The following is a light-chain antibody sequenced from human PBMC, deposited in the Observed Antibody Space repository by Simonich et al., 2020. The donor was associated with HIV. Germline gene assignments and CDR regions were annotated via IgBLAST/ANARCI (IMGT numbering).Light chain of an antibody. Sequence: DIVMTQTPLSLSVTPGQPASISCKSSQSLLHCDGKTYFYWYLQKPGQSPQLLIYEVANRFYGVPDRFSGSGSGTDFTLKISRVEAEDVGVYYCMQSIQLPLYTFGQGTKLEIK. V-gene: IGKV2D-29*02. J-gene: IGKJ2*01. CDR1: QSLLHCDGKTY. CDR2: EVA. CDR3: MQSIQLPLYT.